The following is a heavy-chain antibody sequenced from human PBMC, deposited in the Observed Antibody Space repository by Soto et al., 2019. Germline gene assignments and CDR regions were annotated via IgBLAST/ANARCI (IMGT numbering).Heavy chain of an antibody. V-gene: IGHV3-23*01. J-gene: IGHJ4*02. CDR1: GFTFSSFA. D-gene: IGHD6-19*01. CDR2: ISGSGGST. Sequence: EVQLLESGGGLVQPGGSLRLSCAASGFTFSSFAMSWVRQAPGKGLEWVSSISGSGGSTYYADSVKGRFTSSRDNSKNTLYLQMNSLRAEDTAVYYCAKFPVAGTAYYFDYGGQGSLVTVSS. CDR3: AKFPVAGTAYYFDY.